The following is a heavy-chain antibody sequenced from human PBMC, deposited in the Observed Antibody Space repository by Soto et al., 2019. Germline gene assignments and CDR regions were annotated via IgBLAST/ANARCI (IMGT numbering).Heavy chain of an antibody. V-gene: IGHV4-4*09. CDR1: GGSISSYY. CDR2: FYDSGST. Sequence: QVQLQESGPGLVQPSETLSLTCTVSGGSISSYYWSWIRQPPGKGLEWIGYFYDSGSTNYNPSLKSGVTIPGDTSRNRGSVKRSAVTAADTAMEYGAKDNFLAGVHDGFDIWGRGTMVTVSS. CDR3: AKDNFLAGVHDGFDI. D-gene: IGHD2-8*01. J-gene: IGHJ3*02.